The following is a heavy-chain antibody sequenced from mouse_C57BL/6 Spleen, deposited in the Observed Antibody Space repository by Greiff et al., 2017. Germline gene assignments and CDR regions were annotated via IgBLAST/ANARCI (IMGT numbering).Heavy chain of an antibody. Sequence: EVKLMESGGGLVKPGGSLKLSCAASGFTFSSYAMSWVRQTPEKRLAWVATISDGGSYTYYPDNVKGRFTISRDNAKNNLYLQMSHLKSEDTAMYYCARAGYYVEYYFDYWGQGTTLTVSS. D-gene: IGHD2-3*01. V-gene: IGHV5-4*03. CDR1: GFTFSSYA. CDR3: ARAGYYVEYYFDY. J-gene: IGHJ2*01. CDR2: ISDGGSYT.